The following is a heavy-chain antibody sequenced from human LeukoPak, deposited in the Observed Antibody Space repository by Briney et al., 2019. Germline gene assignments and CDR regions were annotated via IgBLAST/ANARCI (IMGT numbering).Heavy chain of an antibody. CDR2: IYPGDYDT. CDR3: AIGGDSSTSCYRGFNY. Sequence: PGEPLKIPFKRSGYHLINYSITWVRHMPGKGLEWMGIIYPGDYDTRFRLPFQGPVTISADTSISTAYLQWSGLKASYTGMYYSAIGGDSSTSCYRGFNYWGQGTPVTVSS. J-gene: IGHJ4*02. CDR1: GYHLINYS. V-gene: IGHV5-51*01. D-gene: IGHD2-2*02.